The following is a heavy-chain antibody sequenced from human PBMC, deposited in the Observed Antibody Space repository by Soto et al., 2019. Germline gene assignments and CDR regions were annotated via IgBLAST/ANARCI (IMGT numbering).Heavy chain of an antibody. CDR3: ARVLLAFSDIVLVPAAIGMDV. CDR2: ISAYNGNT. CDR1: GGTFSSYA. D-gene: IGHD2-2*01. J-gene: IGHJ6*02. Sequence: GASVKVSCKASGGTFSSYAISWVRQAPGQGLERMGWISAYNGNTNYAQKLQGRVTMTTDTSTSTAYMELRSLRSDDTAVYYCARVLLAFSDIVLVPAAIGMDVWGQGTTVTVSS. V-gene: IGHV1-18*01.